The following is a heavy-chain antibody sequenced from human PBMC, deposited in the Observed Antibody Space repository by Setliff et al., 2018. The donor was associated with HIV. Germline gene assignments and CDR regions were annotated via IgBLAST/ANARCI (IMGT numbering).Heavy chain of an antibody. CDR3: VGDPKTTTQVAFDF. CDR2: IYSSGKT. D-gene: IGHD4-17*01. CDR1: NVSINSYY. J-gene: IGHJ3*01. Sequence: SETLSLTCTVSNVSINSYYWSWIRQPPGRALEWVGRIYSSGKTNYNPSLKSRVTISVDTSKNQLSLRLSSVTAADTAVYYCVGDPKTTTQVAFDFWGQGTMVTVSS. V-gene: IGHV4-4*07.